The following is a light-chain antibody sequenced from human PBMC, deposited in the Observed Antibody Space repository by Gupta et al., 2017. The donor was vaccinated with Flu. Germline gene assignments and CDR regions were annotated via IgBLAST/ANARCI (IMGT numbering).Light chain of an antibody. V-gene: IGKV1-39*01. CDR2: GTS. J-gene: IGKJ4*02. CDR3: HQCDSAPPT. CDR1: QNISSH. Sequence: DIQMTQSPSSLSASVGDRVTITCRASQNISSHLNWYHQRPGKAPKLLIYGTSTVQSGIPSRFSGSESGTIFTLTISGLQPDDFAPYYCHQCDSAPPTFGEGTKVEVE.